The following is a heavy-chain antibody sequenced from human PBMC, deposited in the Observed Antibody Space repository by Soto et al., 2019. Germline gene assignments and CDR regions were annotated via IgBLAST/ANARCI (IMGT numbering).Heavy chain of an antibody. CDR2: ISWDGYST. D-gene: IGHD5-12*01. CDR1: GLTFDDYT. V-gene: IGHV3-43*01. J-gene: IGHJ5*02. CDR3: AKDIAYRGYGGFDP. Sequence: GGSMRLSCAASGLTFDDYTMHWVRQAPGEGLEWVSLISWDGYSTYYTDSVKGRFTISRDNSRNSLYLQMNSLRTEDTALYYCAKDIAYRGYGGFDPWGLGTLVTVSS.